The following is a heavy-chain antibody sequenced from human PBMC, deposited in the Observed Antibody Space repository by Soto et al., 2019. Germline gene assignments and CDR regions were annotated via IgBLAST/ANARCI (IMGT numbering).Heavy chain of an antibody. Sequence: ASVKVSCKASGYTFTGYYMHWVRQAPGQGLEWMGWINPNSGGTNYAQKFQGWVTMTRDTSTSTAYMELSRLRSDDTAVYYCARSGKGYYGSGSSHYGMDVWGQGTTVTVSS. CDR1: GYTFTGYY. D-gene: IGHD3-10*01. V-gene: IGHV1-2*04. J-gene: IGHJ6*02. CDR3: ARSGKGYYGSGSSHYGMDV. CDR2: INPNSGGT.